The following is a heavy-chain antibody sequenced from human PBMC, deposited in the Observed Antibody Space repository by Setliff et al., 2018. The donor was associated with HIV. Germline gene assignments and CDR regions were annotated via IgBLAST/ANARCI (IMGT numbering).Heavy chain of an antibody. Sequence: PSETLSLTCAVYGGSLSGHYWTWIRQPPGEGLEWIGEISHSGKTNYNPSLKSRVTISVDTSKNQFSLKATSVTAADTAVYYCVTSSSWSSRLNFWGQGMLVTVSS. D-gene: IGHD6-13*01. J-gene: IGHJ4*02. V-gene: IGHV4-34*01. CDR2: ISHSGKT. CDR3: VTSSSWSSRLNF. CDR1: GGSLSGHY.